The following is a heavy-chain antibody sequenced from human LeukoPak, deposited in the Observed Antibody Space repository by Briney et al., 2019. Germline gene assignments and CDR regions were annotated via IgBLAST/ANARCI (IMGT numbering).Heavy chain of an antibody. V-gene: IGHV1-18*01. J-gene: IGHJ4*02. CDR1: GYTFTSYG. Sequence: AASVKVSCKASGYTFTSYGISWVRQAPGQGLEWMGWISAYNGNTNYAQKLQGRVTMTTDTSTSTAYMELRSLRSDDTAVYYCARDIRTSDYIRALWARRFDYWGQGTLVTVSS. CDR2: ISAYNGNT. CDR3: ARDIRTSDYIRALWARRFDY. D-gene: IGHD5-18*01.